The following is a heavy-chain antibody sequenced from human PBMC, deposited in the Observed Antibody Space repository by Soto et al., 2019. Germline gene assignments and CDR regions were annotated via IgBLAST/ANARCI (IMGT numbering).Heavy chain of an antibody. J-gene: IGHJ6*03. CDR1: GFTVSSNY. Sequence: GGSLRLSCAASGFTVSSNYMCWVRQAPGKGLEWVSVIYSGGSTYYADSVKGRFTIYRDNSKNTLYLQMNSQKDEDTDVYYCARAAVSSSSGFLGYYYYMDVWGKGTTVTVSS. CDR3: ARAAVSSSSGFLGYYYYMDV. D-gene: IGHD6-6*01. V-gene: IGHV3-66*01. CDR2: IYSGGST.